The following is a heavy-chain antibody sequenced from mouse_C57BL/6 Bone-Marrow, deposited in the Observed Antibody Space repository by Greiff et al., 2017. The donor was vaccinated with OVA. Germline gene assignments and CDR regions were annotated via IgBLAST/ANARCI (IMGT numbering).Heavy chain of an antibody. CDR3: ARRAEIYYYGSRNYYAMDY. J-gene: IGHJ4*01. CDR1: GYTFTDYY. D-gene: IGHD1-1*01. CDR2: IFPGSGST. V-gene: IGHV1-75*01. Sequence: QVQLQQSGPELVKPGASVKISCKASGYTFTDYYINWVKQRPGQGLEWIGWIFPGSGSTYYNEKFKGKATLTVDKSSSTAYMLLSSLTSEDSAVYFCARRAEIYYYGSRNYYAMDYWGQGTSVTVSS.